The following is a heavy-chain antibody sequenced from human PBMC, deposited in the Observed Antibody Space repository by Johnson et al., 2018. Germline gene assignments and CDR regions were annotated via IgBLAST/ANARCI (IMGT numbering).Heavy chain of an antibody. Sequence: VQSGRSLRLSCAASGFTFDDYAMHWVRQAPGKGLEWVSGISWNSGSIGYADSVKGRFTISRGNAKNSLYLQMNSLRAEDTALYYCAKGEVGYCSSTSCYYQRGIAFDIWGQGTKVTVSS. J-gene: IGHJ3*02. CDR2: ISWNSGSI. V-gene: IGHV3-9*01. CDR1: GFTFDDYA. D-gene: IGHD2-2*03. CDR3: AKGEVGYCSSTSCYYQRGIAFDI.